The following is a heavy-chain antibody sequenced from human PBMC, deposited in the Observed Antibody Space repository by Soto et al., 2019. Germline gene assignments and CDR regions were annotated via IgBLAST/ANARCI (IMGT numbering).Heavy chain of an antibody. CDR3: ARDQHCSSTSCYFSGMDV. Sequence: ASVKVSCKASGYTFTSYGISWVRQAPGQGFEWMGWISAYHGNTNYAQKLQVRVTMTTDTSTSTAYMELRSLRSDGTAVYYCARDQHCSSTSCYFSGMDVWGQGTTVTVSS. D-gene: IGHD2-2*01. CDR1: GYTFTSYG. J-gene: IGHJ6*02. CDR2: ISAYHGNT. V-gene: IGHV1-18*01.